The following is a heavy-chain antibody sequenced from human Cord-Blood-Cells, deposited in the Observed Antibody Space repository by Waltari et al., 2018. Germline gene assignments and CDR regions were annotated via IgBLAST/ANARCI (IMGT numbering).Heavy chain of an antibody. CDR2: ISWDGGST. V-gene: IGHV3-43*01. CDR1: GLNFDDYT. J-gene: IGHJ4*02. CDR3: AKERTGDLDY. Sequence: EVQLVESGGVVVQPGGSLRLSCAASGLNFDDYTMHWVRQAPGKGLEWVSLISWDGGSTYYADSVNGRFTISRDNSKNSLYLQMNSLRTEDTALYYCAKERTGDLDYWGQGTLVTVSS. D-gene: IGHD7-27*01.